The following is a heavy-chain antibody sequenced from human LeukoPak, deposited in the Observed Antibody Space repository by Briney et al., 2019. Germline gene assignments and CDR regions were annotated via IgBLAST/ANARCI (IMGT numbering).Heavy chain of an antibody. V-gene: IGHV1-2*02. CDR3: ARLGDYYYGSGSYYDNWFDP. J-gene: IGHJ5*02. D-gene: IGHD3-10*01. Sequence: ASVKVSCKASGYTFTGYYMYWVRQAPGQGLEWMGWINPNSGGTNYAQKFQGRVTMTRDTSISTAYMELSRLRSDDTAVYYCARLGDYYYGSGSYYDNWFDPWGQGTLVTISS. CDR2: INPNSGGT. CDR1: GYTFTGYY.